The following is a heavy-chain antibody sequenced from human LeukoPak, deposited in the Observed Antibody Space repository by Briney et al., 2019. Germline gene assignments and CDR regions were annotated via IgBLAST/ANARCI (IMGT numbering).Heavy chain of an antibody. CDR1: GIIFSNYW. CDR3: ARDRTASDY. D-gene: IGHD4-17*01. CDR2: INRDGSST. J-gene: IGHJ4*02. V-gene: IGHV3-74*01. Sequence: GGSLRLSCAASGIIFSNYWMHWVRRAPGKGLVWVSRINRDGSSTSYADSVKGRFTISRDNAKNSLYLQMNSLRAEDTAVYCCARDRTASDYWGQGTLVTVSS.